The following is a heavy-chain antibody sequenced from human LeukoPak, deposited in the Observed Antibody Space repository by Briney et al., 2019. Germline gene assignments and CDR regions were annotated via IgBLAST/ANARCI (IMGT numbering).Heavy chain of an antibody. J-gene: IGHJ5*02. CDR3: ARDPTVITSSRITIFGVVKSPHNWFDP. CDR2: INPSDGGT. CDR1: GHSFTSYC. Sequence: ASVKVSCKASGHSFTSYCMHWVRQAPGQGLEWMGIINPSDGGTTYAQKFQGRVTMTRDTSTSTVYMELSSLRSEDTAVYFCARDPTVITSSRITIFGVVKSPHNWFDPWGQGTLVTVSS. D-gene: IGHD3-3*01. V-gene: IGHV1-46*01.